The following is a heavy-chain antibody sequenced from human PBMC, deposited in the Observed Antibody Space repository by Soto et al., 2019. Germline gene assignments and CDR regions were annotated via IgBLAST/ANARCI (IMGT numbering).Heavy chain of an antibody. D-gene: IGHD3-10*01. CDR1: GFTFSNYG. J-gene: IGHJ4*02. CDR2: ICDDGTGK. Sequence: QVQLVESGGGVVQPGRSLRLSCAASGFTFSNYGMHWVRQAPGKGLEWVAVICDDGTGKYYADSVKGRFTIARDNSKNTLYLQSNSLRAEYTAVYYCASLATYDASGYWGQGTLVTVSS. V-gene: IGHV3-33*01. CDR3: ASLATYDASGY.